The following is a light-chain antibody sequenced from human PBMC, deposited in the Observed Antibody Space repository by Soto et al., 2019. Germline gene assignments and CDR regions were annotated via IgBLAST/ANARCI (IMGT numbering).Light chain of an antibody. CDR2: RNN. V-gene: IGLV1-47*01. Sequence: QSVLTQPPSASGTPGQRVTISCSGSSSNLGSNYVYWYQQLPGTAPKLLIYRNNQRPSGVPDGFSGSKSGTSASLAISGLRSEDEADYYCAAWDDSLSGWVFGGGTKVTVL. CDR1: SSNLGSNY. CDR3: AAWDDSLSGWV. J-gene: IGLJ3*02.